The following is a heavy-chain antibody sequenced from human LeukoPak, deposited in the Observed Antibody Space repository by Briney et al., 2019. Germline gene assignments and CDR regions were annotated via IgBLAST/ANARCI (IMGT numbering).Heavy chain of an antibody. J-gene: IGHJ4*02. D-gene: IGHD6-19*01. V-gene: IGHV4-34*01. CDR2: INHSGST. CDR1: GGSFSGYY. CDR3: TSSARSQWLSDY. Sequence: SETLSLTCAVYGGSFSGYYWSWIRQPPGKGLEWIGEINHSGSTNYNPSLKSRVTISVDTSKNQFSLKLSSVTAADTAVYYCTSSARSQWLSDYWGQGTLVTVST.